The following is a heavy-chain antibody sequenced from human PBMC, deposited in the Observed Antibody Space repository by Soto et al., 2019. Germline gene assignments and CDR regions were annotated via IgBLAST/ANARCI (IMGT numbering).Heavy chain of an antibody. CDR1: GFTFSNYA. CDR2: TSGTGIPT. D-gene: IGHD2-2*01. J-gene: IGHJ5*02. Sequence: GGSLRLSCAASGFTFSNYAMSWVRQAPGKGLEFISLTSGTGIPTLYAESVKGRFSVSRDNSKDTLFLEMNNLRVDDTAIYYCAKSFCSSSSCFFVWVNPWGPGTLVTVSS. V-gene: IGHV3-23*01. CDR3: AKSFCSSSSCFFVWVNP.